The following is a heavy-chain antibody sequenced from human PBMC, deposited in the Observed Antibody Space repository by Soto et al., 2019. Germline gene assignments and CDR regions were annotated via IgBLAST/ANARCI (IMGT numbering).Heavy chain of an antibody. CDR3: ARAGSLYYDFWSGPLNYYYYGMDV. CDR2: IYYSGST. V-gene: IGHV4-59*01. Sequence: SETLSLTCTVSGGSISSYYWSWIRQPLGKGLEWIGYIYYSGSTNYNPSLKSRVTISVDTSKNQFSLKLSSVTAADTAVYYCARAGSLYYDFWSGPLNYYYYGMDVWGQGTTVTVSS. CDR1: GGSISSYY. J-gene: IGHJ6*02. D-gene: IGHD3-3*01.